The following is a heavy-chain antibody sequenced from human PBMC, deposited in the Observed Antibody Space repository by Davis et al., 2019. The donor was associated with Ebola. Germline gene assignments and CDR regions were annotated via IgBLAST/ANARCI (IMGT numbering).Heavy chain of an antibody. J-gene: IGHJ6*02. CDR1: GFTVSSNY. CDR3: ARDADSSSFYYYGMDV. CDR2: IYSGGST. Sequence: GGSLRLSCAASGFTVSSNYMSWVRQAPGKGLEWVSVIYSGGSTYYADSVKGRFTISRDNSKNTLYLQMNSLRAEDTAVYYCARDADSSSFYYYGMDVWGQGTTVTVSS. D-gene: IGHD6-6*01. V-gene: IGHV3-66*01.